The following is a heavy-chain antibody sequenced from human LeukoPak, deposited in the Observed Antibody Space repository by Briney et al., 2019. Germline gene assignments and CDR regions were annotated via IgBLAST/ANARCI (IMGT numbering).Heavy chain of an antibody. D-gene: IGHD3-3*01. CDR1: GFTFSSYG. CDR3: AKEFTIFGGPGYFDY. Sequence: PGGSLRLSCAASGFTFSSYGMHWVRQAPGKGLEWVAFMRYDGSNKYYADSVKGRFTISRDNSKNTLYLQMNSLRAEDTAVYFCAKEFTIFGGPGYFDYWGQGTLVTVSS. V-gene: IGHV3-30*02. CDR2: MRYDGSNK. J-gene: IGHJ4*02.